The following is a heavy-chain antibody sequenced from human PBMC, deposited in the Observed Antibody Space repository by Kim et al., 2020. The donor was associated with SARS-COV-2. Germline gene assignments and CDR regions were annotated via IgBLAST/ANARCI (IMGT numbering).Heavy chain of an antibody. CDR2: ISGSGGST. CDR1: GFTFSSYA. D-gene: IGHD6-19*01. CDR3: ANPVAATPRPGWDY. Sequence: GGSLRLSCAASGFTFSSYAMSWVRQAPGKGLEWVSAISGSGGSTYYADSVKGRFTISRDNSKNTLYLQMNSLRAEDTAVYYCANPVAATPRPGWDYWGQGTLVTVSS. J-gene: IGHJ4*02. V-gene: IGHV3-23*01.